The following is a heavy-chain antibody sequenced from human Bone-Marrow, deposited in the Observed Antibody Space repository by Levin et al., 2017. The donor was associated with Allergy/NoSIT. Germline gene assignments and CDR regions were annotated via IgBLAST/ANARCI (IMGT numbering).Heavy chain of an antibody. CDR1: GFTFSSYE. D-gene: IGHD3-3*01. CDR2: ISSSGSTI. J-gene: IGHJ4*02. Sequence: GESLKISCAASGFTFSSYEMNWVRQAPGKGLEWVSYISSSGSTIYYADSVKGRFTISRDNAKNSLYLQMNSLRAEDTAVYYCARAFWSGYLWTSNGFDYWGQGTLVTVSS. V-gene: IGHV3-48*03. CDR3: ARAFWSGYLWTSNGFDY.